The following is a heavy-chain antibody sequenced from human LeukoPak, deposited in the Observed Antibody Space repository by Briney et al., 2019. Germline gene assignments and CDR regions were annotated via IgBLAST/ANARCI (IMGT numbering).Heavy chain of an antibody. CDR1: GFTFSSYA. J-gene: IGHJ4*02. Sequence: GGSLRLSCAASGFTFSSYAMTWVRQAPGKGLEWVSAISGSGGSTYNADSVKGRFTISRDNSKNTLYLQMNSLRAEDTAMYYCARVLTPEVATIFDYWGQGTLVTVSS. CDR2: ISGSGGST. CDR3: ARVLTPEVATIFDY. V-gene: IGHV3-23*01. D-gene: IGHD5-24*01.